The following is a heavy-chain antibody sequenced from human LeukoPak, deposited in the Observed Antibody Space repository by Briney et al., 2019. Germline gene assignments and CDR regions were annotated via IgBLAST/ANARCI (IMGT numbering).Heavy chain of an antibody. V-gene: IGHV4-39*07. CDR3: ARGGSYTSCIYDY. CDR2: INHSGST. J-gene: IGHJ4*02. Sequence: SETLSLTCTVSGGSISSSSYYWGWIRQPPGKGLEWIGEINHSGSTNYNPSLKSRVTISVDTSKNQFSLKLSSVTAADTAVYYCARGGSYTSCIYDYWGQGTLVTVSS. CDR1: GGSISSSSYY. D-gene: IGHD2-2*01.